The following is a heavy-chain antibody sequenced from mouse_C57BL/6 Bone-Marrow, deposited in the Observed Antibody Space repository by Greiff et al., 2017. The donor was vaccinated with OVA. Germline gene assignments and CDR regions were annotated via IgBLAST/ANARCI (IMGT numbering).Heavy chain of an antibody. V-gene: IGHV1-64*01. CDR1: GYTFTSYW. J-gene: IGHJ4*01. Sequence: QVQLQQPGAELVKPGASVKLSCKASGYTFTSYWMHWVKQRPGQGLEWIGMIHPNSGSTNYNEKFKSKATLTVDKSSSTAYMQLRSLTSEDSAVYDCARTGYGSTPDAMDYWGQGTAVTVSS. CDR2: IHPNSGST. CDR3: ARTGYGSTPDAMDY. D-gene: IGHD1-1*01.